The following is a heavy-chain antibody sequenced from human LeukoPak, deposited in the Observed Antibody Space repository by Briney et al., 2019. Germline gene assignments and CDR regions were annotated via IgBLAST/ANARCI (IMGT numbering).Heavy chain of an antibody. Sequence: ASVKVSCKASGYTFTGYYMHWVRQAPGRGLEWLGWIIPNSGGTNYAQKFQGRVTMTRHTSISTAYMELSRLRSDDTAVYYFARGWEYQLLLRGRGWFDPWGQGTLVTVSS. CDR1: GYTFTGYY. CDR3: ARGWEYQLLLRGRGWFDP. D-gene: IGHD2-2*01. V-gene: IGHV1-2*02. J-gene: IGHJ5*02. CDR2: IIPNSGGT.